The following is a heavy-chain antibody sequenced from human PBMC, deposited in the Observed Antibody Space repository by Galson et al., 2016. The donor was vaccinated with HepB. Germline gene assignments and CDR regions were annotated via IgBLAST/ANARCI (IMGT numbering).Heavy chain of an antibody. D-gene: IGHD2-8*01. CDR2: IKEDGSEK. V-gene: IGHV3-7*04. CDR1: GFTFSTNW. CDR3: ARDSGYCNNFDCKGDAFDM. Sequence: SLRLSCAGSGFTFSTNWMSWACQAPGKGLEWVANIKEDGSEKYYVDSAKGRFTISRDNAKNSLFLQMNSLRAEDTAVYYCARDSGYCNNFDCKGDAFDMWGQGTMVTVSS. J-gene: IGHJ3*02.